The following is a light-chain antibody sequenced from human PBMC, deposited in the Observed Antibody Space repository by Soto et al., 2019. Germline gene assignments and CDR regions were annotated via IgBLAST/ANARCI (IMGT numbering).Light chain of an antibody. Sequence: QSVLTQPASVSGSPGQSITISCTGTSSDVGGYNYVSWYQQHPGKAPKLMIYDVSNRPSGVSNRFSGSKSGNTASLTISGLQAEDESVYYCSSYTSSSTLPYVFGTGTKVTV. J-gene: IGLJ1*01. CDR3: SSYTSSSTLPYV. CDR1: SSDVGGYNY. V-gene: IGLV2-14*01. CDR2: DVS.